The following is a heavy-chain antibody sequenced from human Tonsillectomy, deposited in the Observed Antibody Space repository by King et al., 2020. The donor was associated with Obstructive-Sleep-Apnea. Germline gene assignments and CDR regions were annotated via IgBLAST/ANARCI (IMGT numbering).Heavy chain of an antibody. CDR3: VKTPQYDY. J-gene: IGHJ4*02. CDR1: GFSFSDYT. CDR2: INDNGGST. D-gene: IGHD2-15*01. Sequence: VQLVESGGGLVKPGGSLRLSCSASGFSFSDYTMHWVRQAPGKGLEYVSSINDNGGSTSYADAVKGRVTISRDNSKNTLYLQMSSLRAEDTGVYYCVKTPQYDYWGQGTLVTVSS. V-gene: IGHV3-64D*06.